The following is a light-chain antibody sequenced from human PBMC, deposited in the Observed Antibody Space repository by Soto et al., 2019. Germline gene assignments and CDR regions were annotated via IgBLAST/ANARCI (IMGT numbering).Light chain of an antibody. Sequence: QSVLTQPPSTSGTPGHRVTISCSGTRSNIGSSTVNWYQQLPGTAPKLLLYGDDQRPSGVPDRFSGSKSGTSVFLAISWLQSEDEADYYCTAWDNSLSAVVFGGGTKLTVL. CDR2: GDD. CDR3: TAWDNSLSAVV. CDR1: RSNIGSST. V-gene: IGLV1-44*01. J-gene: IGLJ2*01.